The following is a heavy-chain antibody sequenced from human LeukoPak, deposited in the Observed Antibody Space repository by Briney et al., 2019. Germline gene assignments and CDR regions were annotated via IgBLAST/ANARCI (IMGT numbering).Heavy chain of an antibody. CDR3: ARMKLGIVVVPVAIDY. Sequence: ASVKVSCKASGYTFTSYGISWVRQAPGQGLEWMGWISAYNGNTNYAQKLQGRVTMTTDTSTSTAYMELRSLRSDDTAVYYCARMKLGIVVVPVAIDYWGQGTLVTVSS. CDR2: ISAYNGNT. V-gene: IGHV1-18*01. D-gene: IGHD2-2*01. J-gene: IGHJ4*02. CDR1: GYTFTSYG.